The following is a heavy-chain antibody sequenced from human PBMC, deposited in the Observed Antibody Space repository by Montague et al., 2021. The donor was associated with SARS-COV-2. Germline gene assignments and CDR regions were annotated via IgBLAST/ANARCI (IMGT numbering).Heavy chain of an antibody. CDR2: THQWGGT. D-gene: IGHD2-15*01. Sequence: SETLSLTCAVSGGSITSENWWSWVRQPPGKGLEWIAETHQWGGTNYNPSLRSRVTILLDNSKNQFSLMLTSVTASDTAMYYCARFLGFCSGANCYSPGMDVWGQGTTVTVSS. V-gene: IGHV4-4*02. CDR3: ARFLGFCSGANCYSPGMDV. CDR1: GGSITSENW. J-gene: IGHJ6*02.